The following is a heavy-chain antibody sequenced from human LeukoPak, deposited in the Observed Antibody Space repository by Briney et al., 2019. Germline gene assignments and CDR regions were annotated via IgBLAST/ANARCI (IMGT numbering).Heavy chain of an antibody. CDR2: ISAYNGNT. CDR1: GYTFTSCG. D-gene: IGHD5-12*01. CDR3: AREDIVAMTNDY. Sequence: ASVKVSCKASGYTFTSCGISWVRQAPGQGLEWMGWISAYNGNTNYAQKLQGRVTMTTDTSTSTAYMELRSLRSDDTAVYYCAREDIVAMTNDYWGQGTLVTVSS. V-gene: IGHV1-18*01. J-gene: IGHJ4*02.